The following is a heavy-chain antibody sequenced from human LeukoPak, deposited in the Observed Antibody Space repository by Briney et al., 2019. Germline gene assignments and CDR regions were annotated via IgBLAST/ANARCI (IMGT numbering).Heavy chain of an antibody. V-gene: IGHV4-39*01. CDR3: ARTNSSGYYFDY. CDR2: IYYSGST. Sequence: SETLSLTCTVSGGSISSSSYYWCWIRQPPGKGLEWIGSIYYSGSTYYNPSLKSRVTISVDTSKNQFSLKLSSVTAADTAVYYCARTNSSGYYFDYWGQGTLVTVSS. J-gene: IGHJ4*02. D-gene: IGHD6-19*01. CDR1: GGSISSSSYY.